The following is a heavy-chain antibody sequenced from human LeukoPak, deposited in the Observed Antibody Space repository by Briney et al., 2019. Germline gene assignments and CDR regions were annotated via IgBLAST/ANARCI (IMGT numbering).Heavy chain of an antibody. J-gene: IGHJ5*02. CDR2: IYPGDSDT. Sequence: GESLKISCKGSGYSFTSYWIGWVRQMPGKGLEWMGIIYPGDSDTRYSPSFQGQVTISADKSISTAYLQWSSLKASDTAMHYCARHVGYCSSTSCYTRWFDPWGQGTLVTVSS. V-gene: IGHV5-51*01. CDR3: ARHVGYCSSTSCYTRWFDP. D-gene: IGHD2-2*02. CDR1: GYSFTSYW.